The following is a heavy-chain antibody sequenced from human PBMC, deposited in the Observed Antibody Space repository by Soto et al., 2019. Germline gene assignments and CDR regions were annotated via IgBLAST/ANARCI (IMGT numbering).Heavy chain of an antibody. D-gene: IGHD3-16*01. V-gene: IGHV1-18*01. CDR3: ARGGTPIDF. CDR1: GDTFSTYT. CDR2: ISAYNGNT. J-gene: IGHJ4*02. Sequence: GASVKVSCKASGDTFSTYTITWMRQAPGQGLEWMGWISAYNGNTNYAQNFQGRVTMTTDTSTSTAYMELRSLRSDDTAVYYCARGGTPIDFWAQGTLVTVSS.